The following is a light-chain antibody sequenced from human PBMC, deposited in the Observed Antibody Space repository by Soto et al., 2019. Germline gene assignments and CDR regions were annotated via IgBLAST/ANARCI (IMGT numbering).Light chain of an antibody. V-gene: IGKV3-11*01. CDR3: QQRKSWPPIT. J-gene: IGKJ5*01. Sequence: EMVLTQSTVTLSLSPGERATLSCRASQSVRTYLAWYQVKPGQAPRLLIYDASSRASGVPARFSGSGSGTDFTLTISSLEPEDFALYYCQQRKSWPPITFGQGTRLEIK. CDR2: DAS. CDR1: QSVRTY.